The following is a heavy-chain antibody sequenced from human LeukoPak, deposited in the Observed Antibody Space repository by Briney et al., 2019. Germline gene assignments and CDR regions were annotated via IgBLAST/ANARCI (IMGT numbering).Heavy chain of an antibody. CDR3: ARDSESWTVTGPRFDY. CDR2: IKEDGTAK. V-gene: IGHV3-7*01. Sequence: GGSLRLSCAASGFTFSSSWMAWVRQAPGKGLEWVGNIKEDGTAKNYVVSVRGRFTISRDNAKNSLYLQMNSLRVEDTAVYYCARDSESWTVTGPRFDYWGQGTLVTVSS. CDR1: GFTFSSSW. J-gene: IGHJ4*02. D-gene: IGHD6-19*01.